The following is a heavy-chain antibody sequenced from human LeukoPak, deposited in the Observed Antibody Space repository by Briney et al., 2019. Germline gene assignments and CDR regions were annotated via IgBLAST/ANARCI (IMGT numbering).Heavy chain of an antibody. J-gene: IGHJ4*02. CDR2: ISWNSGSI. CDR1: GFTFDDYA. Sequence: GGSLRLSCAASGFTFDDYAMHWVRQAPGKGLEWVSGISWNSGSIGYADSVKGRFTISRDNAKNSLYLQMNSLRAEDTALYYCAAVDGRGYSYGPHWGQGTLVTVSS. V-gene: IGHV3-9*01. CDR3: AAVDGRGYSYGPH. D-gene: IGHD5-18*01.